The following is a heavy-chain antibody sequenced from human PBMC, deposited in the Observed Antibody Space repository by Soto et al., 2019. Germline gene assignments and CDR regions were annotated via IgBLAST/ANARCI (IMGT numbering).Heavy chain of an antibody. V-gene: IGHV4-39*01. CDR2: IYYSGST. Sequence: PSETLSLTCTVSGCSISSSSYYWGWIRQPPGKGLEWIGSIYYSGSTYYNPSLKSRVTISVDTSKNQFSLKLSSVTAADTAVYYCAINMAAAEYYYYYYMDVWGKGTTVTVSS. D-gene: IGHD6-13*01. CDR3: AINMAAAEYYYYYYMDV. J-gene: IGHJ6*03. CDR1: GCSISSSSYY.